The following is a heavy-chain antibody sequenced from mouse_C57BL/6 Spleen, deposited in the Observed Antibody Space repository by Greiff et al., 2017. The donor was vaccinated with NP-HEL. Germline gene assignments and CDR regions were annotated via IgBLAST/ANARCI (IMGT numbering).Heavy chain of an antibody. CDR2: IYPGSGST. D-gene: IGHD2-3*01. CDR3: AREGGWLLRDWFAY. Sequence: VQLQQSGAELVKPGASVKMSCKASGYTFTSYWITWVKQRPGQGLEWIGDIYPGSGSTNYNEKFKSKATLTVDTSSSTAYMQLSSLTSEDSAVYYCAREGGWLLRDWFAYWGQGTLVTVSA. CDR1: GYTFTSYW. J-gene: IGHJ3*01. V-gene: IGHV1-55*01.